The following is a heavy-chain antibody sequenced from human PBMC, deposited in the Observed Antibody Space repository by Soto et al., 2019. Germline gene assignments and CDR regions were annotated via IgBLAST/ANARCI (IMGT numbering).Heavy chain of an antibody. CDR1: GLTFSDYD. CDR3: TREGDGSGFFSDF. CDR2: ISGRSNTI. V-gene: IGHV3-11*04. D-gene: IGHD3-22*01. Sequence: GGSMRLSCAASGLTFSDYDMSWIRQAPGKGLEWVSFISGRSNTIYYADSVKGRFTISRDNAKNSLYLLMNSLRAEDTAVYYCTREGDGSGFFSDFWGQGALVTVSS. J-gene: IGHJ4*02.